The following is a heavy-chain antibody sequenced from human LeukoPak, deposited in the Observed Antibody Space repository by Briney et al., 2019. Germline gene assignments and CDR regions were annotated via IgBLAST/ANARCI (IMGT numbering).Heavy chain of an antibody. V-gene: IGHV1-46*01. CDR2: INPSGSST. CDR1: GYTFTSHY. J-gene: IGHJ4*02. CDR3: ARGPSVVVPAAPDY. D-gene: IGHD2-2*01. Sequence: ASVKVSCKASGYTFTSHYMHWVRQAPGQGLEWMGLINPSGSSTLYAQKFQGRVTMTRDMSTTTDYMELSSLRSEDTAVYYCARGPSVVVPAAPDYWGQGTLVTVSS.